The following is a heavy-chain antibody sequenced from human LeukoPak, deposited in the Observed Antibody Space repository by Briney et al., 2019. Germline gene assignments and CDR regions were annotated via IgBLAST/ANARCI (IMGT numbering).Heavy chain of an antibody. J-gene: IGHJ6*03. D-gene: IGHD2-2*01. Sequence: SETLSLTCTVSGGSISSYYWSWIRQPPGKGLEWIGYIYYSGSTNYNPSLKSRVTISVDTSKNQFSLKLSSVTAADTAVYYCARGSVVPAAILHYYYYYYMDVWGKGTTVTISS. V-gene: IGHV4-59*01. CDR3: ARGSVVPAAILHYYYYYYMDV. CDR2: IYYSGST. CDR1: GGSISSYY.